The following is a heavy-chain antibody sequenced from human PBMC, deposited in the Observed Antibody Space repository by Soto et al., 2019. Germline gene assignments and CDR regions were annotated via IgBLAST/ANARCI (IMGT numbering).Heavy chain of an antibody. CDR3: ARAYYDFWSGYSYYFDY. CDR2: IYHSGST. J-gene: IGHJ4*02. V-gene: IGHV4-30-2*01. D-gene: IGHD3-3*01. Sequence: KASETLSLTCAVSGGSISSGGYSWSWIRQPPGKGLEWIGYIYHSGSTYYNPSLKSRVTISVDRSKNQFSLKLSSVTAADTAVYYCARAYYDFWSGYSYYFDYWGQGTLVTVSS. CDR1: GGSISSGGYS.